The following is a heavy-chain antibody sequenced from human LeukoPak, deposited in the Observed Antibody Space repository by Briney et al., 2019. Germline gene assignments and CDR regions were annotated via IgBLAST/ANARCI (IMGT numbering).Heavy chain of an antibody. CDR2: IYTSGST. Sequence: SETLSLTCAVYGGSFSGYYWSWIRQPPGKGLEWIGRIYTSGSTNYNPSLKSRVTISVDTSKNQFSLKLSSVTAADTAVYYCARDHVTMVRGVNPDYYYYYMDVWGKGTTVTISS. CDR1: GGSFSGYY. D-gene: IGHD3-10*01. CDR3: ARDHVTMVRGVNPDYYYYYMDV. V-gene: IGHV4-4*08. J-gene: IGHJ6*03.